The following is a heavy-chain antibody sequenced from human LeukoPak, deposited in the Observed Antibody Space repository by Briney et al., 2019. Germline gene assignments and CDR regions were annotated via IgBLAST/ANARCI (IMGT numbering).Heavy chain of an antibody. CDR2: FLYSGTT. Sequence: PSETLSLTCSVSNGAVKNYYWTWIRQPPGQGLEWIGNFLYSGTTTYRASLDSRLIISVDNSKNTYSLRLFSVTAADTAVYYCATLVYSGSRYHFDTWGQGTLVTVSS. D-gene: IGHD1-26*01. V-gene: IGHV4-59*02. CDR3: ATLVYSGSRYHFDT. CDR1: NGAVKNYY. J-gene: IGHJ4*02.